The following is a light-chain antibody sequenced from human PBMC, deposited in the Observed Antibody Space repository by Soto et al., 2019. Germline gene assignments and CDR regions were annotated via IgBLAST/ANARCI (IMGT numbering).Light chain of an antibody. V-gene: IGKV3-15*01. Sequence: EIVMTQSPATLSVSPGERATLSCRASQSVSSNLAWYQQTPGQAPRLLIYGASTRATDIPARFSGSGSGTEFTLTISSLQSEDFAVYYCQHYNSWPIAFVPGTRLEIK. CDR1: QSVSSN. J-gene: IGKJ5*01. CDR2: GAS. CDR3: QHYNSWPIA.